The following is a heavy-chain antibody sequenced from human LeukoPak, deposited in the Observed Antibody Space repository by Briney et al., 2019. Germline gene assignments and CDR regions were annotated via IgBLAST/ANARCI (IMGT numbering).Heavy chain of an antibody. D-gene: IGHD2-15*01. V-gene: IGHV3-7*05. CDR1: GFTFSSYW. CDR3: VREWNVSGSALYC. Sequence: QTGGSLRLSCVASGFTFSSYWMTWVRQAPGKGPEWVANIKVDGSDKYYVDSVKGRFTISRDNAKNSLYLQMNSVRAEDTAVYYCVREWNVSGSALYCWGQGTLVTVSS. J-gene: IGHJ4*02. CDR2: IKVDGSDK.